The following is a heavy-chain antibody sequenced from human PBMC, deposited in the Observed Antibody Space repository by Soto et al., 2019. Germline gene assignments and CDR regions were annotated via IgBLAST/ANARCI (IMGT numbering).Heavy chain of an antibody. CDR3: ARAGSITFFGVVSSPLDV. V-gene: IGHV1-46*03. CDR2: INPSGGST. Sequence: GASVKVSCKASGYTFTSYYMHWVRQAPGQGLEWMGIINPSGGSTSYAQKFQGRVTMTRDTSTSTVYMELSSLRSEDTAVYYCARAGSITFFGVVSSPLDVGGKGTTVTVSS. D-gene: IGHD3-3*01. J-gene: IGHJ6*04. CDR1: GYTFTSYY.